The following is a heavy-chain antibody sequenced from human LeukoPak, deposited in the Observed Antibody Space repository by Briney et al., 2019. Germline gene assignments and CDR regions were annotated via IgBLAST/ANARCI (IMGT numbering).Heavy chain of an antibody. CDR1: GFTFSSYE. Sequence: PGGSLRLSCAASGFTFSSYEMNWVRQAPGQGLEWVSCISSSGSTICYADSVKGRFTISRDNAKNSLYLQMNSLRAEDTAVYYCARDISAAAGTFGGGQGTLVTVSS. D-gene: IGHD6-13*01. V-gene: IGHV3-48*03. CDR2: ISSSGSTI. J-gene: IGHJ4*02. CDR3: ARDISAAAGTFG.